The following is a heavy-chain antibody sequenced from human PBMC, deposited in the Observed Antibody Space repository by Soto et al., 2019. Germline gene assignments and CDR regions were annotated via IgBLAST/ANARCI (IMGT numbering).Heavy chain of an antibody. D-gene: IGHD3-3*01. Sequence: GGSLRLSCAASGFTFSSYAMSWVRQAPGKGLEWVSAISGSGGSTYYADSVKGRFTISRDNSKNTLYLQMNSLRAEDTAVYYCTHTGILGYYDFWSAPGYYFDYWGQGTLVTVSS. CDR3: THTGILGYYDFWSAPGYYFDY. V-gene: IGHV3-23*01. CDR2: ISGSGGST. J-gene: IGHJ4*02. CDR1: GFTFSSYA.